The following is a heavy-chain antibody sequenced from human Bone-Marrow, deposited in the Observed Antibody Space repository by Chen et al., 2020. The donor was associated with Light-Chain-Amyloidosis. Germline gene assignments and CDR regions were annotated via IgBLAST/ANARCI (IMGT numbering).Heavy chain of an antibody. CDR2: INHFGNT. CDR1: GGSVSGSY. Sequence: QVQLQIWGAGLLRPSETLALTCEVSGGSVSGSYWSWIRQPPGKGLEWIGEINHFGNTNYNPSLKSRVTVSLDTAKNQFSLRLNSVTAADTAVYYCARGIAWTNDAFDIWGQGTMVTVSS. D-gene: IGHD1-1*01. J-gene: IGHJ3*02. V-gene: IGHV4-34*02. CDR3: ARGIAWTNDAFDI.